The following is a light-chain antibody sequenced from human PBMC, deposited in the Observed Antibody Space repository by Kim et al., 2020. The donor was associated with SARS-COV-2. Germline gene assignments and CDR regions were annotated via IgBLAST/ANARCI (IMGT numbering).Light chain of an antibody. CDR3: QQRSSWPPT. Sequence: LSPGERVTLSCRASHSIGNSLAWYQQKPGQTPRLLIHDASNGATDIPARFSGSGSGTDFTLTISSLEPEDFAVYFCQQRSSWPPTFGQGTRLEIK. V-gene: IGKV3-11*01. CDR1: HSIGNS. CDR2: DAS. J-gene: IGKJ5*01.